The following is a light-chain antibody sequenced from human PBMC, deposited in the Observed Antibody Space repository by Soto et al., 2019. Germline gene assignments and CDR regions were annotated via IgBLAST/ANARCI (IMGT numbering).Light chain of an antibody. Sequence: QAVVTQPPSVSGGPGQRVTISCTGSSSNIGAGYDVHWYQQLPGTAPKVLIYGNTNRPSGVPDRFSGSKSGTSAFLAITGLQAEDEADYYCQSYDSSLSGFAVFGGGTQLTVL. CDR3: QSYDSSLSGFAV. CDR2: GNT. V-gene: IGLV1-40*01. J-gene: IGLJ7*01. CDR1: SSNIGAGYD.